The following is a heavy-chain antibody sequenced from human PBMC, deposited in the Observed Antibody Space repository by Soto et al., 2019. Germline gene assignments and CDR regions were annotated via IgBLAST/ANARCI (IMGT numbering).Heavy chain of an antibody. CDR2: IWYDGSNK. V-gene: IGHV3-33*01. Sequence: PGGSLRLSCAASGFTFSSYGMHWVRQAPGKGLEWVAVIWYDGSNKYYAGSVKGRFTISRDNSKNTLYLQMNSLKAEDTAVYYCARDLSGSSYYFDYWGQGTLVTVSS. D-gene: IGHD1-26*01. J-gene: IGHJ4*02. CDR1: GFTFSSYG. CDR3: ARDLSGSSYYFDY.